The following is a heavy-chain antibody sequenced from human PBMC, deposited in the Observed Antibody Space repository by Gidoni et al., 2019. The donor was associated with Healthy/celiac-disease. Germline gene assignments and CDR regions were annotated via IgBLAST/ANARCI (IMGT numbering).Heavy chain of an antibody. CDR3: ARDLRGDIVVVPAANDNWFDP. V-gene: IGHV1-46*03. CDR1: GYTFTSYY. J-gene: IGHJ5*02. Sequence: QVQLVQSGAEVKKPGASVKVSCQASGYTFTSYYMHWVRQAPGQGLEWMGIINPSGGSTSYAQKFQGRVTMTRDTSTSTVYMELSSLRSEDTAVYYCARDLRGDIVVVPAANDNWFDPWGQGTLVTVSS. D-gene: IGHD2-2*01. CDR2: INPSGGST.